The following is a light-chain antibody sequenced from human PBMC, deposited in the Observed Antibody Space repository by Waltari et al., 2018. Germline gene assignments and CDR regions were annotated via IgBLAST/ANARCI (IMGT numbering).Light chain of an antibody. V-gene: IGKV3-20*01. CDR3: QHYVRLPVT. CDR2: GAS. Sequence: EIVLTQSPGTLSLSPGERATLSCRASQSISGALAWYQQKPGQAPRLLIYGASNRATGIPDRFSCSGSGTEFSLTVSRLEPEDFAGYYCQHYVRLPVTFGQGTRVEI. J-gene: IGKJ1*01. CDR1: QSISGA.